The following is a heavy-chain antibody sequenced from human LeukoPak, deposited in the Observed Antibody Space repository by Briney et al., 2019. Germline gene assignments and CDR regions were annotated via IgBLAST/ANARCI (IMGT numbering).Heavy chain of an antibody. J-gene: IGHJ6*02. CDR1: GFTFSSYS. D-gene: IGHD2-8*01. Sequence: PGGSLRLSCAASGFTFSSYSMNWVRQAPGKGLEWVSSISSSSSYIYYADSVKGRFTISRDNAKNSLYLQMNSLRAEDTAVYYCARGNMLGYYYGMDVWGQGATVIVSS. CDR2: ISSSSSYI. CDR3: ARGNMLGYYYGMDV. V-gene: IGHV3-21*01.